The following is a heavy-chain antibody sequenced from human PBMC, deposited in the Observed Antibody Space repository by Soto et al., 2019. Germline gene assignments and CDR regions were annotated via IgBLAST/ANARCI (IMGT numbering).Heavy chain of an antibody. D-gene: IGHD1-26*01. Sequence: SETLSLTSAVYGGSFSGYYWSWIRQPPGKGLEWIGEINHSGSTNYNPSLKSRVTISVDTSKNQFSLKLSSVTAADTAVYYCARGKVGATGTHYYYYGMDVWGQGTTVTVSS. CDR1: GGSFSGYY. J-gene: IGHJ6*02. V-gene: IGHV4-34*01. CDR2: INHSGST. CDR3: ARGKVGATGTHYYYYGMDV.